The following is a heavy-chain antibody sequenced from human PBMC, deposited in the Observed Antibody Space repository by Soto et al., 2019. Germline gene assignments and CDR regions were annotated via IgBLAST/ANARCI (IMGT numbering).Heavy chain of an antibody. V-gene: IGHV3-23*01. CDR1: GFTFSSYA. D-gene: IGHD4-17*01. J-gene: IGHJ4*02. Sequence: EVQLLESGGGLVQPGGSLRLSCAASGFTFSSYAMSWVRQAPGKGLEWVSAISGSGGSTYYADSVKGRFTISRDNSKNTLYLQMNSLRAEDTAVYYCVNLPRKTTVTTNLPQFDYWGQGTLVTVSS. CDR2: ISGSGGST. CDR3: VNLPRKTTVTTNLPQFDY.